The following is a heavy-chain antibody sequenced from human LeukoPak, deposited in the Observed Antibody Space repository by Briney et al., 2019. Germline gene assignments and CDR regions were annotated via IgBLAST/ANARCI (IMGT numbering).Heavy chain of an antibody. Sequence: SGPTLVKPTQTLTLTCTFSGFSLSTSGVGVGWIRQPPGKALEWLALIYWNDDKRHSPSLKSRLTITKDTSKNQVVLTMTNMDPVDTATYYCAHPRRTGGSRTVYYFDYWGQGTLVTVSS. J-gene: IGHJ4*02. CDR3: AHPRRTGGSRTVYYFDY. V-gene: IGHV2-5*01. CDR2: IYWNDDK. CDR1: GFSLSTSGVG. D-gene: IGHD6-13*01.